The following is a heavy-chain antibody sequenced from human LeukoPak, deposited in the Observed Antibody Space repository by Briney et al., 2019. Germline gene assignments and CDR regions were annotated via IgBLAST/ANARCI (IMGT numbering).Heavy chain of an antibody. Sequence: PGGSLRLSCAASGFTFSIYWMSWVRQAPGKGVECVSNIKQDGSEEYYVDSVKGRFTISRDNAKNSLYLQMNSLKTEDTAVYYCIRVRQLYYFDSWGQGTLVTVSS. V-gene: IGHV3-7*03. CDR2: IKQDGSEE. CDR3: IRVRQLYYFDS. J-gene: IGHJ4*02. D-gene: IGHD1-1*01. CDR1: GFTFSIYW.